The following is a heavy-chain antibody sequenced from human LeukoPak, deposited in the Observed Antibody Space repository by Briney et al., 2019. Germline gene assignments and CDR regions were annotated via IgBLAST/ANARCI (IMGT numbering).Heavy chain of an antibody. J-gene: IGHJ6*02. CDR1: GGTFSSYA. V-gene: IGHV1-69*04. Sequence: GSSVKVSCKASGGTFSSYAISWVRQAPGQGLEWMGRTIPILGIANSAQKFQGRVTITADKSTSTAYMELSSLRSEDTAVYYCARPVGGPYYYYGMDVWGQGTTVTVSS. D-gene: IGHD3-16*01. CDR3: ARPVGGPYYYYGMDV. CDR2: TIPILGIA.